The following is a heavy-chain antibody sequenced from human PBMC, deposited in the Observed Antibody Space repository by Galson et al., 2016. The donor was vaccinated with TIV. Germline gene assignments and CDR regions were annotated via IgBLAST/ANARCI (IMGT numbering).Heavy chain of an antibody. V-gene: IGHV1-69*05. D-gene: IGHD3-9*01. CDR3: ARVGDTLTAYHQYFQH. CDR2: IIPIFGTP. Sequence: SVKVSCKASGGTFSNYPISWVRQAPGQGLEWMGGIIPIFGTPKYAQKFQGRVTISTDASTSITYMELTSLRSEDTAVYYCARVGDTLTAYHQYFQHWGQGTLVTVSS. CDR1: GGTFSNYP. J-gene: IGHJ1*01.